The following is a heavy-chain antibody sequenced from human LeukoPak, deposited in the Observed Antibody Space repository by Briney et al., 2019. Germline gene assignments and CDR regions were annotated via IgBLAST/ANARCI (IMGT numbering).Heavy chain of an antibody. D-gene: IGHD4-17*01. Sequence: PGRSLRLSCAASGFTFSSTWMHWFRQGAGKGLVWLSRITSDGRTTIYADSVEGRFTISRDNAKNTLYLQMNSLRVEDTAVYYCAREALDYGDYFSWFDPWGQGTLVTVSS. CDR3: AREALDYGDYFSWFDP. CDR1: GFTFSSTW. CDR2: ITSDGRTT. V-gene: IGHV3-74*01. J-gene: IGHJ5*02.